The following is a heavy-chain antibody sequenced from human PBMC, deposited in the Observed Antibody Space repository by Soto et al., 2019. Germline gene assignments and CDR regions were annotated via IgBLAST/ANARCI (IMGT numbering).Heavy chain of an antibody. CDR3: AHKLPVTTSAFDI. V-gene: IGHV2-5*01. Sequence: QITLKESGPTLVKPTQTLTLTCTFSGFSLNTSGVGVGWVRQPPGRALEWLAVIYWTDDKRYSPSLKSTLSITKDTSKNQVVLTMTNMDPIDTAIFFCAHKLPVTTSAFDIWGQGTMVTVSS. D-gene: IGHD4-17*01. CDR2: IYWTDDK. J-gene: IGHJ3*02. CDR1: GFSLNTSGVG.